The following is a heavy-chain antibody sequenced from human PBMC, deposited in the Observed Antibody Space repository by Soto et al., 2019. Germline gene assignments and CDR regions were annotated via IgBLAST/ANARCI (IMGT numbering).Heavy chain of an antibody. CDR3: ARDGYSYGSFDY. CDR2: INHSGST. D-gene: IGHD5-18*01. J-gene: IGHJ4*02. V-gene: IGHV4-34*01. CDR1: GGSFNDYF. Sequence: QVHLQQWGAGMLKPSETLFLTCAVYGGSFNDYFWSWIRQPPGKGLEWIGEINHSGSTNYNPSLKSQDPMSVQTSNQHFSLSLSSETAADTAVYYCARDGYSYGSFDYWGQGTLVTVSS.